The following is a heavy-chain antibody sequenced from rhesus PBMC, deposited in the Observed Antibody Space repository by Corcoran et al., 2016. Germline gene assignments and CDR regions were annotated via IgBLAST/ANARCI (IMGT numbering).Heavy chain of an antibody. Sequence: DVHLMESGGGLVKPGGSLRLSCVASGFTFSAYGMSWVRQAPGKGLGWVSYISSCGGSTNSEESGGGRFTISRDNSKNTLSLQMNSLRLEDTAVYYCAKEGAAGYWYFDLWGPGTPITISS. CDR1: GFTFSAYG. J-gene: IGHJ2*01. CDR2: ISSCGGST. V-gene: IGHV3S5*01. CDR3: AKEGAAGYWYFDL. D-gene: IGHD6-13*01.